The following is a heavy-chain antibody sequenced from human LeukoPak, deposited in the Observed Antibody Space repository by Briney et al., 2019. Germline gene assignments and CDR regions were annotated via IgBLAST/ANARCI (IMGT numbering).Heavy chain of an antibody. Sequence: GASVKVSCKASGYTFTSYGISWVRQAPGQGLEWMGGFDPEDGETIYAQKFQGRVTMTEDTSTDTAYMELSSLRSEDTAVYYCATADIVVVVAATRDWYFDLWGRGTLVTVSS. D-gene: IGHD2-15*01. CDR1: GYTFTSYG. CDR3: ATADIVVVVAATRDWYFDL. CDR2: FDPEDGET. V-gene: IGHV1-24*01. J-gene: IGHJ2*01.